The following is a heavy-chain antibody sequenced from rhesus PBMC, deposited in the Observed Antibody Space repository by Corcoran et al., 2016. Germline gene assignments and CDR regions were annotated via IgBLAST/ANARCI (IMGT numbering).Heavy chain of an antibody. Sequence: QVQLQESGPGVVKPSEPLSLTCAVSGGSISDSSLWSWIRQPPGQGLEWIGYIYGSSTSTNDNPSLKSRVTISKDTSKNQFSLKLSSVTAADTAVYYCASYSSGWYDDYFDYWGQGVLVTVSS. CDR1: GGSISDSSL. J-gene: IGHJ4*01. CDR3: ASYSSGWYDDYFDY. V-gene: IGHV4S10*01. CDR2: IYGSSTST. D-gene: IGHD6-31*01.